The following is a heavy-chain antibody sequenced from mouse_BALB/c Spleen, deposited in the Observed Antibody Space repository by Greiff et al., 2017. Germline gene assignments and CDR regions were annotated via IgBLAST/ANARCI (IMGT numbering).Heavy chain of an antibody. V-gene: IGHV3-6*02. D-gene: IGHD2-1*01. CDR2: ISYDGSN. CDR3: ARDAGNYYFDY. CDR1: GYSITSGYY. J-gene: IGHJ2*01. Sequence: EVKLQESGPGLVKPSQSLSLTCSVTGYSITSGYYWNWIRQFPGNKLEWMGYISYDGSNNYNPSLKNRSSITRDTSKNQFFLKLNSVTTEDTATYYCARDAGNYYFDYWGQGTTLTVSS.